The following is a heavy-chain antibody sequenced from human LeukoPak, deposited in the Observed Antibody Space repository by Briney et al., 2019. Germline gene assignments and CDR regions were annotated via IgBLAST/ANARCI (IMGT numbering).Heavy chain of an antibody. CDR3: ARDIVPPGIFWEF. D-gene: IGHD2-2*01. V-gene: IGHV3-7*05. J-gene: IGHJ4*02. CDR2: INQDGSEK. CDR1: GFTFSDYW. Sequence: PGGFLRLSCAASGFTFSDYWMSWVRQPPGKGLEWVANINQDGSEKFYVDSVKGRFTVSRDNAKNSLYLQMNSLRAEDTAVYYCARDIVPPGIFWEFWGQGSLVTVSS.